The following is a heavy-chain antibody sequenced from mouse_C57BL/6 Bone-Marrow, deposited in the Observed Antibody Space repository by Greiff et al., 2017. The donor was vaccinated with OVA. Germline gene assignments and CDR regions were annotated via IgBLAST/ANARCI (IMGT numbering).Heavy chain of an antibody. J-gene: IGHJ4*01. D-gene: IGHD3-2*01. V-gene: IGHV1-64*01. CDR1: GYTFTSYW. Sequence: QVQLQQSGAELVKPGASVKLSCKASGYTFTSYWMHWVKQRPGQGLEWIGMIHPNSGSTNYNEKFKSKATLTVDKSSSTAYMQLSSLTSEDSAVYYCARRHTNYYAMDYWGQGTSVTVSS. CDR2: IHPNSGST. CDR3: ARRHTNYYAMDY.